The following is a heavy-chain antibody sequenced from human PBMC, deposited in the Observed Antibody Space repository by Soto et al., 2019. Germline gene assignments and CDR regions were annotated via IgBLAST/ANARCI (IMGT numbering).Heavy chain of an antibody. CDR1: GYTFTSYY. V-gene: IGHV1-46*01. CDR3: AREGGYNCDFWSGDYRGGNYYYGMDV. D-gene: IGHD3-3*01. Sequence: GASVKVSCKASGYTFTSYYMHWVRQAPGQGLEWMGIINPSGGSTSYAQKFQGRVTMTRDTSTSTVYMELSSLRSEDTAVYHCAREGGYNCDFWSGDYRGGNYYYGMDVWGQGTTVTVSS. J-gene: IGHJ6*02. CDR2: INPSGGST.